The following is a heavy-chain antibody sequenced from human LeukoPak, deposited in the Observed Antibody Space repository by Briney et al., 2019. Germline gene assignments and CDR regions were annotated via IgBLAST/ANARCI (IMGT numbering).Heavy chain of an antibody. Sequence: SETLSLTCTVSGGSISSYYWSWIRQPPGKGLEWIGYMYYSGSTNYNPSLKSRLTISADTSKNQFSLRLSSVTAADTAVYYCARDGCPTTKSGCVGNWFDPWGQGTLVTVSS. CDR3: ARDGCPTTKSGCVGNWFDP. V-gene: IGHV4-59*01. D-gene: IGHD1-26*01. CDR1: GGSISSYY. J-gene: IGHJ5*02. CDR2: MYYSGST.